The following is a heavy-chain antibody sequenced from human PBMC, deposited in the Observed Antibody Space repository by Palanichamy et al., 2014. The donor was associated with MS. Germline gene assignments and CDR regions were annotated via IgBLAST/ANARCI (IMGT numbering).Heavy chain of an antibody. J-gene: IGHJ1*01. V-gene: IGHV4-30-4*01. CDR3: ARGGPGGGKSEWFQN. Sequence: QTLSLICTVSGGSISSSDHYWSWIRQPPGKGLEWIGYIYYSGSSYYNPSLKSRVAISVDTSKNQISLKLSSVTAADTAVYYCARGGPGGGKSEWFQNWGQGTLVTVSS. CDR1: GGSISSSDHY. D-gene: IGHD4-23*01. CDR2: IYYSGSS.